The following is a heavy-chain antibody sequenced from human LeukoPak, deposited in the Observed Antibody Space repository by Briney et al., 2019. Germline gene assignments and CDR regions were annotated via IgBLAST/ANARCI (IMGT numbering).Heavy chain of an antibody. CDR3: ASRIVGATVGLYYYYYGMDV. Sequence: PGRSLRLSCAASGFTFSSYGMHWVRQAPGKGLEWVAVIWYDGSNKYYADSVKGRFTISRDNSKNTLYLQMNSLRAEDTAVYYCASRIVGATVGLYYYYYGMDVWGQGTTVTVSS. D-gene: IGHD1-26*01. CDR1: GFTFSSYG. V-gene: IGHV3-33*01. J-gene: IGHJ6*02. CDR2: IWYDGSNK.